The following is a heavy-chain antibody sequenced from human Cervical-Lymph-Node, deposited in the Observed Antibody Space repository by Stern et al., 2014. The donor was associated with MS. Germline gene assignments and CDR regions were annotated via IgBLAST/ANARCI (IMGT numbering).Heavy chain of an antibody. Sequence: VHLVESGAEVKKPGSSVKVSCKASGGTFSSYAISWVRQAPGQGLEWMGGIIPIFGTAHYAQKFQGRVTITADESTSTAYMELSSLRSEDTAVYYCARVHGPGHIDYWGQGTLVTVSS. V-gene: IGHV1-69*01. CDR3: ARVHGPGHIDY. J-gene: IGHJ4*02. D-gene: IGHD7-27*01. CDR1: GGTFSSYA. CDR2: IIPIFGTA.